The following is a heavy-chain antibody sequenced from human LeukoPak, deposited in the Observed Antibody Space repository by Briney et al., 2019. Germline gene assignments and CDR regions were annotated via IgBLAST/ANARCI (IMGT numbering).Heavy chain of an antibody. CDR1: GGSISSGDYY. V-gene: IGHV4-30-4*01. D-gene: IGHD5-18*01. CDR2: IYYSGST. CDR3: ARDPGDTAMVHWFDP. Sequence: SETLFLTCTVSGGSISSGDYYWSWIRQPPGKGLEWIGYIYYSGSTYYNPSLKSRVTISVDTSKNQFSLKLSSVTAADTAVYYCARDPGDTAMVHWFDPWGQGTLVTVSS. J-gene: IGHJ5*02.